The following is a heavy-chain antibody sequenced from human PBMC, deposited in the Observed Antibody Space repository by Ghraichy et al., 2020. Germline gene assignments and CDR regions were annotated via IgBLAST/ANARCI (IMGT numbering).Heavy chain of an antibody. CDR1: GYTLTELS. CDR2: FDPEDGET. J-gene: IGHJ4*02. D-gene: IGHD2-15*01. CDR3: ATASCGGSCYSLSY. Sequence: ASVKVSCKVSGYTLTELSMHWVRHAPGKGLEWMGGFDPEDGETIYAQKFQGRVTMTEDTSTDTAYMELSSLRSEDTAVYYCATASCGGSCYSLSYWGQGTLVTVSS. V-gene: IGHV1-24*01.